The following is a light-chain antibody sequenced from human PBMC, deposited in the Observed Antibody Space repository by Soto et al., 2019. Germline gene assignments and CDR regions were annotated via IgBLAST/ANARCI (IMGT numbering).Light chain of an antibody. V-gene: IGKV1-39*01. CDR2: AAS. CDR1: QSISSY. Sequence: DIQMTQSPSSLSASVGDRVTITCRASQSISSYLNWYQQKPGKAPQLLIYAASSLQSGVPSRFSGSGSGTDFTLTISSLQPEDFATYYGQQSYSTPAYTVGPGTNVDIK. J-gene: IGKJ3*01. CDR3: QQSYSTPAYT.